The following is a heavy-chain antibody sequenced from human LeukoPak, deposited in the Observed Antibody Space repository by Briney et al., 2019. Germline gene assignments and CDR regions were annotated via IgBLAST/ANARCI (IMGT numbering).Heavy chain of an antibody. V-gene: IGHV3-49*03. CDR3: TRDSGSYLSGLLDY. D-gene: IGHD1-26*01. CDR1: GFTFGDYA. CDR2: IRSKAYGGTT. J-gene: IGHJ4*02. Sequence: QPGGSLRLSCTASGFTFGDYAMSWFRQAPGKGLEWVGFIRSKAYGGTTEYAASVKGRFTISRDDSKSIAYLQMNSLKTEDTAVYYCTRDSGSYLSGLLDYWGQGTLVTVSS.